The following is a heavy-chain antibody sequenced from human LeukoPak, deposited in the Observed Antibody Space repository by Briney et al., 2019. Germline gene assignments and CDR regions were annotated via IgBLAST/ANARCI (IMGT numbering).Heavy chain of an antibody. CDR1: GFTFSNAW. J-gene: IGHJ6*02. CDR3: TTDYGSSISSYYYYGMDV. V-gene: IGHV3-15*07. Sequence: GGSLRLSCAASGFTFSNAWMNWVRQAPGKGLEWVGRIKSKAYGGTIDYAAPVKGRYAISRDDPKNTLYLQMNSLKTEDTAVYYCTTDYGSSISSYYYYGMDVWGQGTTVTVSS. CDR2: IKSKAYGGTI. D-gene: IGHD2-21*01.